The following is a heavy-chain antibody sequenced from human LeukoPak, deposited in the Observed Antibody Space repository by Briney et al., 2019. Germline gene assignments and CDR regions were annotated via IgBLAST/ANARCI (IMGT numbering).Heavy chain of an antibody. D-gene: IGHD5-12*01. CDR1: GYTFTGYY. CDR2: INPNSGGT. CDR3: ARGYSGYDYSFDY. J-gene: IGHJ4*02. V-gene: IGHV1-2*02. Sequence: ASVKVSCKASGYTFTGYYMHWVRQAPGQGLEWMGWINPNSGGTNYAQKFQGRVTMTRDTSISTAYMELSRLRSDDTAVYYCARGYSGYDYSFDYWGQETLVTVSS.